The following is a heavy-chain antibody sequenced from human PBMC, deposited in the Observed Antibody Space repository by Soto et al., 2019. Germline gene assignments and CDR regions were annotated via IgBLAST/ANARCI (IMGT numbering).Heavy chain of an antibody. D-gene: IGHD3-22*01. CDR3: ARDPYYYDSSGYSTFYYYYGMDV. CDR2: IKQDGSEK. Sequence: PGGSLRLSCAASGFTFSSYWMSWVRQAPGKGLEWVANIKQDGSEKYYVDSVKGRFTISRDNAKNSLYLQMNSLRAEDTAVYYCARDPYYYDSSGYSTFYYYYGMDVCGQGPTVTVYS. V-gene: IGHV3-7*03. CDR1: GFTFSSYW. J-gene: IGHJ6*02.